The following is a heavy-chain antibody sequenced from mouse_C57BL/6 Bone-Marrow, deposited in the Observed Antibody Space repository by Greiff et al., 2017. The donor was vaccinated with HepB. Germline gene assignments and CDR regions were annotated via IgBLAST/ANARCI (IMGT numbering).Heavy chain of an antibody. J-gene: IGHJ3*01. CDR2: ISDGGSYT. V-gene: IGHV5-4*01. CDR1: GFTFSSYA. Sequence: EVKVVESGGGLVKPGGSLKLSCAASGFTFSSYAMSWVRQTPEKRLEWVATISDGGSYTYYPDNVKGRFTISRDNAKNNLYLQMSQLKSEDTAMYYCARDPGVYGNYVAYGGQGTLVTVSA. CDR3: ARDPGVYGNYVAY. D-gene: IGHD2-10*02.